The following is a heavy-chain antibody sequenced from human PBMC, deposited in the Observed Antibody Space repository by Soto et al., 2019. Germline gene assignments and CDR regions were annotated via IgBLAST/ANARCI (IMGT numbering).Heavy chain of an antibody. CDR1: GFTFSSYS. J-gene: IGHJ4*02. D-gene: IGHD6-19*01. V-gene: IGHV3-21*01. Sequence: EVQLVESGGGLVKPGGSLRLSCAASGFTFSSYSMNWVRQAPGKGLEWVSSISSSSSYIYYADSVKGRFTIPRDNAKNSPYLQMNSPRAEDTAVYYCARRIAVAGNLDYWGQGTLVTVSS. CDR3: ARRIAVAGNLDY. CDR2: ISSSSSYI.